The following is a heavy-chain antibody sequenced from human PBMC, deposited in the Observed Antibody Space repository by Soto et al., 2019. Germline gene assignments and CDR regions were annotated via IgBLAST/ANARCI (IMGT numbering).Heavy chain of an antibody. CDR2: ISAYNRNP. Sequence: QVQLVQSGAEVKKPGASVKVSCKASGYTFTNYGVSWVRQAPGQGLEWMGWISAYNRNPNYAQKLQGRVTMTTDTSTSTAYMELRSLRSDDTAAYYCARDKGSSGPYYFDYWGQGPLVTVSS. CDR1: GYTFTNYG. CDR3: ARDKGSSGPYYFDY. J-gene: IGHJ4*02. D-gene: IGHD3-22*01. V-gene: IGHV1-18*01.